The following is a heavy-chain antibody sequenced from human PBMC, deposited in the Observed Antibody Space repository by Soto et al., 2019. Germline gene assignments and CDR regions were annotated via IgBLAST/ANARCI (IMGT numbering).Heavy chain of an antibody. CDR3: VDSSGYEIFDD. J-gene: IGHJ4*02. CDR1: GFSLRTSGEG. D-gene: IGHD5-12*01. CDR2: LYWNADK. V-gene: IGHV2-5*01. Sequence: SGPTLVNPTQTRTLTCTFSGFSLRTSGEGVGWIRQPPGKALEWLALLYWNADKRYSTALKSRLTITKDTSKNQVVLTMTNMDAVDTATYYCVDSSGYEIFDDWGQGTLVTVSS.